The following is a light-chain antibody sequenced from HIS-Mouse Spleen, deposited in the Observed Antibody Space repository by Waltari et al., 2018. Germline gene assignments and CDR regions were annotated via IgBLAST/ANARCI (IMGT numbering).Light chain of an antibody. J-gene: IGLJ2*01. CDR2: EGS. Sequence: QSALTQPASVSGCPGQSITISCTGTSRDVGSYNLVSWYQQHPGKAPKLMIYEGSKRPSGVSNRFSGSKSGNTASLTISGLQAEDEADYYCCSYAGSSTVVFGGGTKLTVL. CDR1: SRDVGSYNL. V-gene: IGLV2-23*01. CDR3: CSYAGSSTVV.